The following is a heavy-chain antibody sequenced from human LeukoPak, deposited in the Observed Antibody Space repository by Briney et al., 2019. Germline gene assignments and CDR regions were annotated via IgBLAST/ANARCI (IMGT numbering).Heavy chain of an antibody. Sequence: SETLSLTCTVSGGSISSYYWSWIRQPPGKGLEWIGSIYYSGSTYYNPSLKSRVTMSVDTSKNQFSLKLSSVTAADTAVYYCARHPYYDFWSGYYMGFDYWGQGTLVTVSS. J-gene: IGHJ4*02. CDR2: IYYSGST. CDR3: ARHPYYDFWSGYYMGFDY. V-gene: IGHV4-39*01. CDR1: GGSISSYY. D-gene: IGHD3-3*01.